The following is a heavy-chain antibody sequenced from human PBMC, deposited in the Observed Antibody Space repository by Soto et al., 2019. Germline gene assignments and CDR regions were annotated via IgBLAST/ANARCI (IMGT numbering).Heavy chain of an antibody. CDR2: INHSGST. D-gene: IGHD6-19*01. CDR3: ASRGGGGYGFDY. Sequence: QVQLQQWGAGLLKPSETLSLTCAVYAGSFSGYYWRWSRQPPGTGLECVGEINHSGSTNYNPSLQSRVTIPVDASKNQCALKLGSVTAADTAVYYCASRGGGGYGFDYWGQGTLVTVSS. V-gene: IGHV4-34*01. J-gene: IGHJ4*02. CDR1: AGSFSGYY.